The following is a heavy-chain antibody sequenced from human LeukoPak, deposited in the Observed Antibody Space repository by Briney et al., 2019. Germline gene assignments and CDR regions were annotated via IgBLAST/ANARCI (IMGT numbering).Heavy chain of an antibody. J-gene: IGHJ4*02. V-gene: IGHV3-23*01. CDR1: GFTFSSYA. Sequence: GGSLRLSCAASGFTFSSYAMTWVRQAPGKGLEWVSAITGSGDSAYYSDSVKGRFTISRGNSKNTLYLQMNSLRVEDTAVYYCATTGYSIRNYWGQGTLVTVSS. D-gene: IGHD1-26*01. CDR2: ITGSGDSA. CDR3: ATTGYSIRNY.